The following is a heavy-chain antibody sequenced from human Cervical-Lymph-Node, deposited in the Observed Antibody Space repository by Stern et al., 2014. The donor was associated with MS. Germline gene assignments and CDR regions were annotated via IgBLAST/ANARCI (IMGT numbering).Heavy chain of an antibody. D-gene: IGHD5-24*01. CDR2: VLPFFTTP. Sequence: QVQLVQSGAEVKKPGSSVKVSCKVSGGTFSSYAVSWVRQAPGQGLEWMGGVLPFFTTPNYAQNFQGRVTVTADESTSTVYMELSNLTSEDTAMYYCARETRSGYNFDYWGQGALVTVSS. CDR3: ARETRSGYNFDY. J-gene: IGHJ4*02. V-gene: IGHV1-69*01. CDR1: GGTFSSYA.